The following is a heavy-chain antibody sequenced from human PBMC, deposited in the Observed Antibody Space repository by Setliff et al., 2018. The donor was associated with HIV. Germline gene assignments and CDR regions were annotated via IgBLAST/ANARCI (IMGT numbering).Heavy chain of an antibody. CDR3: ARDPYPYFDYGDWYFDL. Sequence: LRLSCAASGFTFSSYWMSWVRQAPGKGLEWVANIKQDGSEKFYVDSVKGRFTISRDNAKNSLYLQMNSLRAEDTAVYYCARDPYPYFDYGDWYFDLWGRGTLVTVSS. CDR1: GFTFSSYW. V-gene: IGHV3-7*01. D-gene: IGHD4-17*01. CDR2: IKQDGSEK. J-gene: IGHJ2*01.